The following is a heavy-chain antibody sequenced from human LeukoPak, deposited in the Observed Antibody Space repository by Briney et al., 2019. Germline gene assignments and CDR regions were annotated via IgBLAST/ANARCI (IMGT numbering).Heavy chain of an antibody. CDR2: IKSKTDGGTT. J-gene: IGHJ4*02. CDR3: TTDIVATMGSLGY. Sequence: GGSLRLSCAASGFTFSNAWMSWVRQAPGKGLEWVGRIKSKTDGGTTDYAAPVKGRFTISRDDSKNTLYLQMNSLKTEGTAVYYCTTDIVATMGSLGYWGQGTLVTVSS. CDR1: GFTFSNAW. V-gene: IGHV3-15*01. D-gene: IGHD5-12*01.